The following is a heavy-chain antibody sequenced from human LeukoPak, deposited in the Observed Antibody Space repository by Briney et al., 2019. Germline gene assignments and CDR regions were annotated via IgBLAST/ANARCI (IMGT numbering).Heavy chain of an antibody. Sequence: SETLSLTCTVSGGSISTHYWSWIRQPPGKGLEWIGYIYYTGSTNYNPSLKSRVTMAIDTSKNQFSLELTFVSAADTAVCYCARAQYASGSFFDYWGQGTLATVSS. CDR2: IYYTGST. D-gene: IGHD3-10*01. CDR1: GGSISTHY. V-gene: IGHV4-59*11. CDR3: ARAQYASGSFFDY. J-gene: IGHJ4*02.